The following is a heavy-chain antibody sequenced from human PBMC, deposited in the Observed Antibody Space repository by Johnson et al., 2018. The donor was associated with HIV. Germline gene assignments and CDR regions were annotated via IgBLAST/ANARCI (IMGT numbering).Heavy chain of an antibody. CDR3: ATKGSKWELIVEGFAV. CDR1: GFIVSSKY. J-gene: IGHJ3*01. Sequence: VQLVESGGGLVQPGGSLRLSCAASGFIVSSKYMTWFRQAPGKGLEWVSVLYADGRTYYADSVKGRFTVSSDYSENTLYLQMNSLTAEDTAVYYCATKGSKWELIVEGFAVWGQGTMVTVSS. V-gene: IGHV3-66*02. CDR2: LYADGRT. D-gene: IGHD1-26*01.